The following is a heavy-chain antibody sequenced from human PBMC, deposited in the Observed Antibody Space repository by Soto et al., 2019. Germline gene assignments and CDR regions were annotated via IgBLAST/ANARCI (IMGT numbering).Heavy chain of an antibody. CDR2: ISYDGNSK. D-gene: IGHD3-22*01. CDR3: ARDRGIYDSSGPFDY. J-gene: IGHJ4*02. Sequence: GGSLRLSCAASGFTFSTYAIHWVRQAPGKGLEWVAVISYDGNSKNYADSVKGRFTISRDNSKNTLYLQMNSLRADDTALYYCARDRGIYDSSGPFDYWGQGTLVTVSS. V-gene: IGHV3-30-3*01. CDR1: GFTFSTYA.